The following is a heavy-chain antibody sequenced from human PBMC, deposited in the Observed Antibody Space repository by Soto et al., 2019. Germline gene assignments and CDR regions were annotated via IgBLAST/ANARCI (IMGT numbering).Heavy chain of an antibody. CDR3: AKAYCGSTSCASDY. V-gene: IGHV3-23*01. D-gene: IGHD2-2*01. J-gene: IGHJ4*02. CDR2: ISGGGDMT. CDR1: GFTFGTYA. Sequence: PGGSLRLSCAASGFTFGTYALSWVRQAPGKGLEWVSDISGGGDMTYYADAVKGRFTITRVNSKNTLYLQMNSLRVEETAVYLCAKAYCGSTSCASDYWGKGTLVTVSS.